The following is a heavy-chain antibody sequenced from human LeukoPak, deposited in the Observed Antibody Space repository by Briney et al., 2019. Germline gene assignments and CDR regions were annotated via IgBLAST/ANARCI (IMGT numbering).Heavy chain of an antibody. V-gene: IGHV5-51*01. CDR3: ARPAAGLGGFDY. Sequence: GESLKISCRGSGYSFTAYWVAWVRQMPGKGLEWMATIYPGDSATTYSPSFQGQVTISADKSITTAYLQWSSLKASDTAMYYCARPAAGLGGFDYWGQGTLVTVSS. J-gene: IGHJ4*02. CDR1: GYSFTAYW. CDR2: IYPGDSAT. D-gene: IGHD3-16*01.